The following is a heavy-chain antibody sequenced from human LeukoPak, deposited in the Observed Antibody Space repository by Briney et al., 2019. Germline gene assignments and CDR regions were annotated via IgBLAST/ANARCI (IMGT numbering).Heavy chain of an antibody. J-gene: IGHJ4*02. Sequence: SETLSLTCTVSGGSISSYYGSWIRQPPGKGLEWIGYIYYSGSTNYIPSLKSRVTISVDTSKNQFSLKLSSVTAADTAVYYCARVGYDSSGYFYYFDYWGQGTLVTVSS. CDR3: ARVGYDSSGYFYYFDY. D-gene: IGHD3-22*01. V-gene: IGHV4-59*01. CDR1: GGSISSYY. CDR2: IYYSGST.